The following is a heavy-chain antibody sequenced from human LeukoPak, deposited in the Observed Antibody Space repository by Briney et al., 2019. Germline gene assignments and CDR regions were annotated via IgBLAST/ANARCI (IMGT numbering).Heavy chain of an antibody. Sequence: PSETLSLTCTVSGRSISSSSYYWGWIRQPPGKGLEWIGSIYYSGSTYYNPSLKSRVTISVDTSKNQFSLQLSSVTAADTAVYYCARPMLGNDYNQSGGFDYWGQGTLVTVSS. J-gene: IGHJ4*02. CDR1: GRSISSSSYY. D-gene: IGHD5-24*01. V-gene: IGHV4-39*01. CDR2: IYYSGST. CDR3: ARPMLGNDYNQSGGFDY.